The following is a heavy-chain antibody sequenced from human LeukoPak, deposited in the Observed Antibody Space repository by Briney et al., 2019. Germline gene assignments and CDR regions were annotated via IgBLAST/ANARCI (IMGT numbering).Heavy chain of an antibody. CDR2: IKSKVEDETT. V-gene: IGHV3-15*01. CDR3: TRDRPLRFLDWVPWSY. CDR1: GFTFSDAW. J-gene: IGHJ4*02. D-gene: IGHD3-3*01. Sequence: KPGGSLRLSCAASGFTFSDAWMTWVRQAPGGGLEWVGRIKSKVEDETTDYAGPVRGRFFISRDDSKGTVFLQINSLKSEDTGVYYCTRDRPLRFLDWVPWSYWGQGTLLTVSS.